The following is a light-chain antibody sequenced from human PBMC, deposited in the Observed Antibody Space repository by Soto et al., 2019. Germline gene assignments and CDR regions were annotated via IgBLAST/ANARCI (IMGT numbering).Light chain of an antibody. J-gene: IGKJ1*01. CDR3: QQYNSYPRT. V-gene: IGKV1-5*01. Sequence: DIQMTQSPSTLSASVGDRVTITCRASQSISSWVAWYQQKPGKAPKLLIYDASSLESGVPSRFSGSGSRTEFTLTISSLQPDDFATYYCQQYNSYPRTFGQGTKVEIK. CDR1: QSISSW. CDR2: DAS.